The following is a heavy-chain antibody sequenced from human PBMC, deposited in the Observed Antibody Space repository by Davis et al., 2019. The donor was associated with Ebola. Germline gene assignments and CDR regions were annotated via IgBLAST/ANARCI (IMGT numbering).Heavy chain of an antibody. CDR1: GFAFSIHW. CDR3: ARDAVPAAQDY. CDR2: IMQDGGET. D-gene: IGHD2-2*01. V-gene: IGHV3-7*03. Sequence: PGGSLRLSCAAASGFAFSIHWMTWVRQAPGKGLEWVANIMQDGGETYYADSVKGRFAISRDNAKNSLYLQMNSLRAEDTAIYYCARDAVPAAQDYWGQGTLVTVSS. J-gene: IGHJ4*02.